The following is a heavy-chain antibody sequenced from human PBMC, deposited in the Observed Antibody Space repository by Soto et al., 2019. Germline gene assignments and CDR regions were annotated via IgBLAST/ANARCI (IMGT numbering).Heavy chain of an antibody. CDR2: IKQDGSEK. V-gene: IGHV3-7*05. CDR3: ARVKFYRRGVVVAAPANSKYYFDY. CDR1: GFTFSSYW. Sequence: PGGSLRLSCAASGFTFSSYWMSWVRQAPGKGLEWVANIKQDGSEKYYVDSVKGRFTISRDNAKNSLYLQMNSLRAEDTAVYYCARVKFYRRGVVVAAPANSKYYFDYWGQGTLVTVSS. D-gene: IGHD2-15*01. J-gene: IGHJ4*02.